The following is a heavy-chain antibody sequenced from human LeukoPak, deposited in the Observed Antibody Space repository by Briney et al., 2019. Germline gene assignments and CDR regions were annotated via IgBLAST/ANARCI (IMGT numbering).Heavy chain of an antibody. D-gene: IGHD3-3*01. J-gene: IGHJ4*02. CDR2: ISGSDDST. CDR1: GFTFNNYA. Sequence: GGSLRLSCEASGFTFNNYAMNWVRQAPGKGLEWFATISGSDDSTNYAESVKGRFTMPRDISKNTVYLEMNSLRLDDTAVYYCAIDLDHWGQGTLVTVSS. V-gene: IGHV3-23*01. CDR3: AIDLDH.